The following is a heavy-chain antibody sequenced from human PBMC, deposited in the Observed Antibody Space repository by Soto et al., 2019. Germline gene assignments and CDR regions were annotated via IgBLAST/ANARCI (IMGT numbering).Heavy chain of an antibody. Sequence: QVQLQESGPGLLKPSETLSLTCTVSGDSFTNTNWWSWVRQSTGQGLGWFGAIYHSGATNYNPSLQSRLTMSIDMSNNYFSLKLNPVTAADAAVYYRATRSLRRLQFLATHWLQGTLVTVSS. D-gene: IGHD3-3*01. CDR2: IYHSGAT. V-gene: IGHV4-4*02. CDR1: GDSFTNTNW. J-gene: IGHJ4*02. CDR3: ATRSLRRLQFLATH.